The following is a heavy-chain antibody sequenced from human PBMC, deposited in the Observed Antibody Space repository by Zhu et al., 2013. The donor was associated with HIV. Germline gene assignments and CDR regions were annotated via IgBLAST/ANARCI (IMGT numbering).Heavy chain of an antibody. V-gene: IGHV1-18*01. Sequence: QVQLVQSGAEVKKPGASVKVSCKASGYTFTSYGISWVRQAPGQGLEWMGWISAYNGNTNYAQKLQGRVTMTTDTSTSTAYMELRSLRSDDTAVYYCAVDRYCSGGSCYSMTSFDIWGQGQWHRLX. CDR3: AVDRYCSGGSCYSMTSFDI. J-gene: IGHJ3*02. D-gene: IGHD2-15*01. CDR2: ISAYNGNT. CDR1: GYTFTSYG.